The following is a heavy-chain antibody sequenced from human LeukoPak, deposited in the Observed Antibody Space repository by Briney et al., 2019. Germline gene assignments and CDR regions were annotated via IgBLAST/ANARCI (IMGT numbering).Heavy chain of an antibody. Sequence: GGSLRLSCVASGCTFKIYWMMWARQAPGKGLKWVANMKGDGSEIHYADSVKGRFTISRDNAKNTLYLQMNSLRAEDTALYYCARPAYTAAYDLWGRGTMVTVSS. CDR1: GCTFKIYW. D-gene: IGHD3-16*01. V-gene: IGHV3-7*01. CDR2: MKGDGSEI. J-gene: IGHJ3*01. CDR3: ARPAYTAAYDL.